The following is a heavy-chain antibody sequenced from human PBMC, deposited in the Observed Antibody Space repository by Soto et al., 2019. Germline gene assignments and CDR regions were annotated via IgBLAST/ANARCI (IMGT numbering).Heavy chain of an antibody. J-gene: IGHJ4*02. D-gene: IGHD3-22*01. CDR2: IKSKTDGGTT. Sequence: WGFLRPSFPVSCFTFSNAWKYWVRQASGKGLEWVGRIKSKTDGGTTDYAAPVKGRFTISRDDSKNTLYLQINSLKTEDTAVYYCTTDPVTMIVVVPSSGWGQGP. V-gene: IGHV3-15*07. CDR3: TTDPVTMIVVVPSSG. CDR1: CFTFSNAW.